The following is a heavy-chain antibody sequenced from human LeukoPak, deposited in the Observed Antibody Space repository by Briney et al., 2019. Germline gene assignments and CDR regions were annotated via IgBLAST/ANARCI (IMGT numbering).Heavy chain of an antibody. J-gene: IGHJ4*02. V-gene: IGHV3-53*01. CDR2: IYSGGST. CDR3: AKDDAWVRYQD. Sequence: PGGSLRLSCAASGFTVSSNYMSWVRQAPGKGLEWVSVIYSGGSTYYADSVKGRFTISRDNSKNTLDLQMNSLRAEDTAVYYCAKDDAWVRYQDWGQGTLVTVSS. CDR1: GFTVSSNY. D-gene: IGHD5-12*01.